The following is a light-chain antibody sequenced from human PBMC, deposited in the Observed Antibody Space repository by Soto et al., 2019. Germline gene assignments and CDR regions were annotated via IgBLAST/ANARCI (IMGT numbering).Light chain of an antibody. J-gene: IGKJ5*01. V-gene: IGKV3-11*01. CDR1: QGIGDT. CDR3: QQRSNWPPIT. CDR2: DTS. Sequence: EVVMKQSPATLSVSPGEGVTLSCRASQGIGDTLAWYQHKPGQTPRLLIYDTSTRATGVPARFSGSRSGPEFTLTISSLEPEDAAVYYCQQRSNWPPITFGQGTRLEIK.